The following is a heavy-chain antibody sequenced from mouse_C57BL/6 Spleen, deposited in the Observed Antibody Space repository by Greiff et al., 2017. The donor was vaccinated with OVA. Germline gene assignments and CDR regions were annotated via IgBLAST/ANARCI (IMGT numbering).Heavy chain of an antibody. V-gene: IGHV1-82*01. CDR2: IYPGDGDP. D-gene: IGHD5-5*01. CDR1: GYAFSSSW. Sequence: VQLQQSGPELVKPGASVKISCKASGYAFSSSWMNWVKQRPGKGLEWIGRIYPGDGDPNYNGKFKGKATLTADKSSSTAYMQLSSLTSEDSAVYFCARLPYWYFDVWGTGTTVTVSS. CDR3: ARLPYWYFDV. J-gene: IGHJ1*03.